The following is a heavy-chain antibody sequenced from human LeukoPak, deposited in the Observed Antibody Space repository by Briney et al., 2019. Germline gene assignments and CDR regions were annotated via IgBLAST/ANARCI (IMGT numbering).Heavy chain of an antibody. CDR1: AGSISSSSHY. Sequence: SETLSLTCTVSAGSISSSSHYWSWIRQPPGKGLEWIGSIYHSGNTYYTPALKSRVTISVDTSNNQLSLKVSSVTAADTAVYYCARRGGSVWYFDYWGQGTLVTVSS. J-gene: IGHJ4*02. V-gene: IGHV4-39*01. D-gene: IGHD6-19*01. CDR3: ARRGGSVWYFDY. CDR2: IYHSGNT.